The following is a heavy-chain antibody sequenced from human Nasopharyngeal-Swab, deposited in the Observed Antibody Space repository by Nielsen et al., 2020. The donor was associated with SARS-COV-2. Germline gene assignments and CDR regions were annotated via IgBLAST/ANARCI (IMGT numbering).Heavy chain of an antibody. J-gene: IGHJ6*02. CDR1: GFTFNNYN. CDR3: ARDGLDYDFWSAYFMDV. Sequence: GGSLRLFCAASGFTFNNYNFKWVRQATGKGLEWVSSISSSSSYIYYADSVKGRFTISRDNAKNSLYLQMNSLRAEDTAVYYCARDGLDYDFWSAYFMDVWGQGTTVTVSS. CDR2: ISSSSSYI. D-gene: IGHD3-3*01. V-gene: IGHV3-21*01.